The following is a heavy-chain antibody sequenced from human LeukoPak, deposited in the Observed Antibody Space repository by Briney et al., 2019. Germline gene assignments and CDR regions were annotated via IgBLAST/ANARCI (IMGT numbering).Heavy chain of an antibody. V-gene: IGHV4-31*03. CDR2: IYYSGST. CDR3: ARGGYSSSWFQLGDYYYGMDV. D-gene: IGHD6-13*01. Sequence: SETLSLTCTVSGGSISSGGYYWTWIRQHPGRGLEWIGYIYYSGSTYYNPSLKSRVTISVDTSKNQFSLKLSSVTAADTAVYYCARGGYSSSWFQLGDYYYGMDVWGQGTTVTVSS. CDR1: GGSISSGGYY. J-gene: IGHJ6*02.